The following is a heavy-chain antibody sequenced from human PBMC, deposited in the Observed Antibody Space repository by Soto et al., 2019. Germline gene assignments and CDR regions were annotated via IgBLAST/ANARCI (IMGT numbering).Heavy chain of an antibody. CDR2: ISWNSGSI. CDR3: AKEWLVLGNYYYYMDV. J-gene: IGHJ6*03. CDR1: LFTFDDYA. Sequence: SLRLSCTSSLFTFDDYAMHWVLNSPFKGLEFFSGISWNSGSIGYADSVKGRFTISRGNAKNSLYLQMNSLRAEDTALYYCAKEWLVLGNYYYYMDVWGKGTTVTVS. D-gene: IGHD6-19*01. V-gene: IGHV3-9*01.